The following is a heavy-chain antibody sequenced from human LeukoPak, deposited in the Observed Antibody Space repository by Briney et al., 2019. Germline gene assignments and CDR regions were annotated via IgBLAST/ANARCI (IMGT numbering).Heavy chain of an antibody. CDR3: ARDRWELLLQGIEPHFDY. V-gene: IGHV1-18*01. J-gene: IGHJ4*02. CDR1: GYTFTSYG. Sequence: ASVKLSCTASGYTFTSYGISWGRQAPGQGLEWMGWISAYNGNTNYAQKLQGRVTMTTDTSTSTAYMELRSLSSDDTAVYYCARDRWELLLQGIEPHFDYWGQGTLVTVSS. D-gene: IGHD1-26*01. CDR2: ISAYNGNT.